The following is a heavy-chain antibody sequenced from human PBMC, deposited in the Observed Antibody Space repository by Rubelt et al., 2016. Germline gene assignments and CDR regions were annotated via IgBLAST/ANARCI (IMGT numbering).Heavy chain of an antibody. CDR2: ISYDGSNN. J-gene: IGHJ4*02. Sequence: EWVAVISYDGSNNYYADSVKGRFTISRDNSKNTLSLQMSSLRFEDTAVYYCARPPTVTTFGYWGQGTLVTVSS. V-gene: IGHV3-30*15. D-gene: IGHD4-17*01. CDR3: ARPPTVTTFGY.